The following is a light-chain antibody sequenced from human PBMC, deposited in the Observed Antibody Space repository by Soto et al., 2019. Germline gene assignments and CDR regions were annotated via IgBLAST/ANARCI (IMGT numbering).Light chain of an antibody. Sequence: DIQMTQSPSSLSASVGDRVTITCRASQDVRDDLGWYQQTPGKAPERLIYEASTLHRGVPSRFSGSGSGTEFTLTISSLQPEDFATYYCLQYSSYPWTFGQATNVEIK. CDR3: LQYSSYPWT. J-gene: IGKJ1*01. CDR1: QDVRDD. CDR2: EAS. V-gene: IGKV1-17*01.